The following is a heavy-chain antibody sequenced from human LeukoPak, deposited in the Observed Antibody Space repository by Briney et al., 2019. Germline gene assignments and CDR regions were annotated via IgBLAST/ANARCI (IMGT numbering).Heavy chain of an antibody. CDR1: GFTFSNAW. CDR3: ALSTMTTVTTNDY. CDR2: ISSSSSYI. J-gene: IGHJ4*02. D-gene: IGHD4-17*01. V-gene: IGHV3-21*01. Sequence: PGGSLRLSCAASGFTFSNAWMNWVRQAPGKGLEWVSSISSSSSYIYYADSVKGRFTISRDNAKNSLYLQMNSLRAEDTAVYYCALSTMTTVTTNDYWGQGTLVTVSS.